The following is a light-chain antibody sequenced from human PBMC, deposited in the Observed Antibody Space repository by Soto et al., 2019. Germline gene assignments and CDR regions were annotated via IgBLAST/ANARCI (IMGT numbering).Light chain of an antibody. V-gene: IGLV2-14*01. CDR2: EVS. J-gene: IGLJ1*01. CDR1: SSDVGGYNY. CDR3: SSYGSTSTRYV. Sequence: QPVLTQPASVSGSPGQSITISCTGTSSDVGGYNYVSWYQQHPGKAPKLMIYEVSNRPSGVSNRFSGSKSGNTASLTISGLQPEDEADYFCSSYGSTSTRYVFGTGTKVTVL.